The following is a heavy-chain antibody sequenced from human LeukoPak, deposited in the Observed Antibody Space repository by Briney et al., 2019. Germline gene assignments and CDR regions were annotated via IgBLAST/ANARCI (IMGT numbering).Heavy chain of an antibody. CDR2: IYTSGST. D-gene: IGHD3-10*01. Sequence: PSETLSITCTVSGGSINSYYWSWIRQPAGKGLEWIGRIYTSGSTNYNPSLKSRVTMSVDTSKNQFSLKLSSVTAADTAVYSCARDRSMVRATLNWFDPWGQGTLVIVSS. V-gene: IGHV4-4*07. CDR1: GGSINSYY. CDR3: ARDRSMVRATLNWFDP. J-gene: IGHJ5*02.